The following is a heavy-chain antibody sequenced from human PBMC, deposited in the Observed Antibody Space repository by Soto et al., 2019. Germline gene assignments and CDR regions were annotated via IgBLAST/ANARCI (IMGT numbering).Heavy chain of an antibody. CDR1: GDTVSSNSVA. CDR2: TYYRSRWYS. Sequence: SQTLSLTCVGSGDTVSSNSVAWNWVRQSPSRGLEWLGRTYYRSRWYSDYAVSVRSRIDINADTSKNQVSLQLNSVTPEDTAVYYCARDDGRDRWLVSYYYYYGMDVWGQGTTVTVSS. D-gene: IGHD6-19*01. CDR3: ARDDGRDRWLVSYYYYYGMDV. V-gene: IGHV6-1*01. J-gene: IGHJ6*02.